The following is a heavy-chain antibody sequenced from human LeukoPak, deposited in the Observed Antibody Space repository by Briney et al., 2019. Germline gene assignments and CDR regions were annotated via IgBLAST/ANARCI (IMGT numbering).Heavy chain of an antibody. Sequence: SETLSLTCTVSGGSISSSSCYWGWIRQPPGKGLEWIGSIYYSGSTYYNPSLKSRVTISVDTSKNQFSLKLSSVTAADTAVYYCAIYDYGDYGLYDYWGQGTLVTVSS. CDR3: AIYDYGDYGLYDY. CDR1: GGSISSSSCY. V-gene: IGHV4-39*01. D-gene: IGHD4-17*01. CDR2: IYYSGST. J-gene: IGHJ4*02.